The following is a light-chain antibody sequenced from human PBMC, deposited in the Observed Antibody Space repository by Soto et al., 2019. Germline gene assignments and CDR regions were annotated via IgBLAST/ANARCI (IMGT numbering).Light chain of an antibody. V-gene: IGKV3-20*01. CDR3: QQYGSSPIT. J-gene: IGKJ5*01. CDR2: GSY. CDR1: QSVSSSY. Sequence: EIVLTHSPGTLSLSPWETATLSCRASQSVSSSYLAWYQQKPGQAPRLLVYGSYHRATGIADRFSGSGSGTEFTLTISSLQSEDFAVYYCQQYGSSPITFGQGTRLEIK.